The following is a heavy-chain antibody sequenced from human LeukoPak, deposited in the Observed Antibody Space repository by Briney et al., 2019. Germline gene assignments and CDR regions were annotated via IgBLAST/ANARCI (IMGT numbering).Heavy chain of an antibody. D-gene: IGHD1-14*01. J-gene: IGHJ5*02. CDR1: GGSVSSISYY. CDR2: IFYSGST. Sequence: KPSETLSLTCTVSGGSVSSISYYWSWIRQPPGKGLEWLGYIFYSGSTNYNPSLKSRVTISVDTSKNQFSLKLTSVTAADTAVYYCARDVDRNHWFDPWGQGTLVAVSS. V-gene: IGHV4-61*01. CDR3: ARDVDRNHWFDP.